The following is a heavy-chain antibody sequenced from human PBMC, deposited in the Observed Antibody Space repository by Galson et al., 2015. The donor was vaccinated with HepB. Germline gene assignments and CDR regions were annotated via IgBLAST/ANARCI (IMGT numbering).Heavy chain of an antibody. CDR2: ITPIFGTA. J-gene: IGHJ4*02. CDR1: GGTFSTYT. Sequence: SVKVSCKASGGTFSTYTISWVRQAPGQGLEWMGGITPIFGTAKYAQKFQGRVTITADESTSTAYMELSSLRSEDTAVYYCAREGIAAATNPVDYWGQGTRVTVSS. D-gene: IGHD6-13*01. CDR3: AREGIAAATNPVDY. V-gene: IGHV1-69*13.